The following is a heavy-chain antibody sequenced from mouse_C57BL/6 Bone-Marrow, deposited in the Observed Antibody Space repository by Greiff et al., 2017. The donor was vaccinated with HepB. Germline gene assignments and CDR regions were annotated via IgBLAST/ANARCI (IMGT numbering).Heavy chain of an antibody. Sequence: QVQLQQPGAELVKPGASVKLSSKASGFTFTSYWMHWVKQRPGQGLEWIGMIHPNSGSTNYNEKFKSKATLTVDKTSSTAYMQLSSLTSEDSAVYYCARWLQGVEYWGEGTSVTVSS. CDR1: GFTFTSYW. V-gene: IGHV1-64*01. J-gene: IGHJ4*01. CDR3: ARWLQGVEY. CDR2: IHPNSGST. D-gene: IGHD2-2*01.